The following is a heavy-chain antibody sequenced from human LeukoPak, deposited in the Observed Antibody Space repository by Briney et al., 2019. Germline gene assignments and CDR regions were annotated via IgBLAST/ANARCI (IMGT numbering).Heavy chain of an antibody. D-gene: IGHD2-21*01. CDR3: ASAREYCGSAECYEYFQH. Sequence: GGSLRLSCAASGVTVGTNSMSWARQSPGKGLEWVSVIYSGGSTYNADSVNGRFTVSRDNSRNTLFLQMNNLRAEDTALYFCASAREYCGSAECYEYFQHWGQGTLVIVSS. J-gene: IGHJ1*01. CDR2: IYSGGST. V-gene: IGHV3-53*01. CDR1: GVTVGTNS.